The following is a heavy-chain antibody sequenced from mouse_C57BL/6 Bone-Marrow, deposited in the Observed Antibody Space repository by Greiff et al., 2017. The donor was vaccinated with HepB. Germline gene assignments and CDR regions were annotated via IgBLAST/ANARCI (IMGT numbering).Heavy chain of an antibody. CDR3: ARYCGSRTRFDY. J-gene: IGHJ2*01. Sequence: QVQLQQSGAELARPGASVKLSCKASGYTFTSYGISWVKQRTGQGLEWIGEIYPRSGNTYYNEKFKGEATLTADKSSSTAYMELRSLTSEDSAVYFCARYCGSRTRFDYWGQVTTLTVSS. D-gene: IGHD1-1*01. CDR1: GYTFTSYG. V-gene: IGHV1-81*01. CDR2: IYPRSGNT.